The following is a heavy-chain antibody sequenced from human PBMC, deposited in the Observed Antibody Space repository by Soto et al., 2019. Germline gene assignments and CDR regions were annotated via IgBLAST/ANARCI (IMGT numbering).Heavy chain of an antibody. CDR2: VTSTSHT. CDR1: GFDFSNYA. CDR3: TRRDRQPSGGHHSEY. J-gene: IGHJ4*02. D-gene: IGHD2-15*01. V-gene: IGHV3-21*01. Sequence: EVQLVESGGGLVKPGGSLRLSCAASGFDFSNYAMSWVRQAPGQGLEWVSSVTSTSHTYFADSLKGRFTISRDNAKNSLYLQMNSLRAEDTAVYYCTRRDRQPSGGHHSEYWGQGTLVTVSS.